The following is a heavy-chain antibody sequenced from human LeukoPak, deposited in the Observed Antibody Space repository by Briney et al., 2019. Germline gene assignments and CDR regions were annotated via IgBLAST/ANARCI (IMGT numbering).Heavy chain of an antibody. CDR2: ISGSGGST. CDR3: AKAPYSSGWYTFDY. Sequence: GGSLRLSCAASGFTFSNYALTWVRQAPGKGLEWVSAISGSGGSTYYADSVKGRFTISRDNSKNTLYLQMNSLRAEDTAVYYCAKAPYSSGWYTFDYWGQGTLVTVSS. D-gene: IGHD6-19*01. J-gene: IGHJ4*02. CDR1: GFTFSNYA. V-gene: IGHV3-23*01.